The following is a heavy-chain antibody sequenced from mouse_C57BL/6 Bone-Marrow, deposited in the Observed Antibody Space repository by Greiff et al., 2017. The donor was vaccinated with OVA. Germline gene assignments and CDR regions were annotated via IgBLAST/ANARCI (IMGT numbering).Heavy chain of an antibody. CDR3: ASYYYGSFYAMDY. CDR2: IWTGGGT. D-gene: IGHD1-1*01. CDR1: GFSLTSYA. J-gene: IGHJ4*01. V-gene: IGHV2-9-1*01. Sequence: LQESGPGLVAPSQSLSITCTVSGFSLTSYAISWVRQPPGKGLEWLGVIWTGGGTHYNSALKSRLSISKDNSKSQVFLKMNSLQTDDTARYYCASYYYGSFYAMDYWGQGTSVTVSS.